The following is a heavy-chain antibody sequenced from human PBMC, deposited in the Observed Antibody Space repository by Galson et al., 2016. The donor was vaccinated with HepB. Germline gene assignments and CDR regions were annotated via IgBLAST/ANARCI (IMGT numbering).Heavy chain of an antibody. CDR3: AREVQKELLYWFDP. D-gene: IGHD1-26*01. CDR1: GFRFSGYG. V-gene: IGHV3-30*03. CDR2: ISYDGSHK. J-gene: IGHJ5*02. Sequence: SLRLSCAASGFRFSGYGMHWVRQAPGKGLEWLAAISYDGSHKFYLGSVKGRFNISRDNSKKTMFMHMNSLRAEDTAIYYCAREVQKELLYWFDPWGLGTLVTVSS.